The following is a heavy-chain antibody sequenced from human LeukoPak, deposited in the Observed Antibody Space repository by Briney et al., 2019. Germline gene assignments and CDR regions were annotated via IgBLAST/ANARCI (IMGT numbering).Heavy chain of an antibody. V-gene: IGHV5-51*01. D-gene: IGHD3-3*01. CDR2: IYPGDSDT. CDR3: ARRSYDFWSGPQDAFDI. Sequence: GESLQISCKGSGYSFTSYWIGWVRQLPGKGLEWMGIIYPGDSDTRYSPSFQGQVTISADKSISTAYLQWSSLKASDTAMYYCARRSYDFWSGPQDAFDIWGQGTMVTVSS. CDR1: GYSFTSYW. J-gene: IGHJ3*02.